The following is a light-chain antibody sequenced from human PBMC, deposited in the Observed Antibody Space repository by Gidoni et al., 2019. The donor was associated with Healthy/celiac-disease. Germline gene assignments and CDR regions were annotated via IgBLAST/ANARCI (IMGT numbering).Light chain of an antibody. J-gene: IGKJ2*01. CDR2: GAS. V-gene: IGKV3-20*01. CDR3: QQYGSSYT. Sequence: EMVLTQSPGTLSLSPGERATLVCRASQSVSSSYLAWYQQKPGQAPRLLIYGASSRATGIPDRFSGSGSGTDFTLTISRLEPEDFAVYYCQQYGSSYTFGQGTKLEIK. CDR1: QSVSSSY.